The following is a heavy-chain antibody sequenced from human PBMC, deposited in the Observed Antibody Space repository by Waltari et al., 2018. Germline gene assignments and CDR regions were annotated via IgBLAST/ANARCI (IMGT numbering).Heavy chain of an antibody. V-gene: IGHV3-33*01. CDR2: ISSDESNK. CDR3: ARDGGYYEIDY. CDR1: GFTFNKYG. D-gene: IGHD1-26*01. J-gene: IGHJ4*02. Sequence: QVQLLESGGGVVQSGTSLRLSCAASGFTFNKYGMHWVRHAPGKGLEWVSFISSDESNKYYADSVKGRFTISRDNSKNTLYLQMNTLRAEDTSIYYCARDGGYYEIDYWGRGTLVTVSS.